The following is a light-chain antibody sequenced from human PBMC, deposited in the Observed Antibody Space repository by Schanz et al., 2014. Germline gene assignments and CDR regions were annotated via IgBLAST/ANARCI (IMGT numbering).Light chain of an antibody. CDR1: SSDVGGYNF. CDR2: KVT. J-gene: IGLJ2*01. CDR3: CSYAGRSLI. Sequence: QSALTQPPSASGSPGQSVTISCTGTSSDVGGYNFVSWYQQIPGKAPKLMIYKVTQRPSGVPDRFSGSKSGNTASLTVSGLQADDEADYYCCSYAGRSLIFGGGTKLPS. V-gene: IGLV2-8*01.